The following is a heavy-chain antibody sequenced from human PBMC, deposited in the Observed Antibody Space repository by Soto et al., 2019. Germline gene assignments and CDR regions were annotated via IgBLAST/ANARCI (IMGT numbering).Heavy chain of an antibody. CDR1: GFTFSSYS. Sequence: EVQVVESGGGLVKPGGSLRLSCAASGFTFSSYSMNWVRQAPGKGLEWVSSISSSSSYIYYADSVKGRFTISRDNAKNSLYLQMNSLRAEDTAEYYCARVGGGYQLLHAFDIWGQGTMVTVSS. V-gene: IGHV3-21*01. J-gene: IGHJ3*02. CDR2: ISSSSSYI. D-gene: IGHD2-2*01. CDR3: ARVGGGYQLLHAFDI.